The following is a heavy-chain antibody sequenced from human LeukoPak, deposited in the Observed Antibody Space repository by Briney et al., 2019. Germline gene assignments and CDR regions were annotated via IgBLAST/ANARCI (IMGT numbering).Heavy chain of an antibody. CDR2: ISSDGIYT. V-gene: IGHV3-74*01. D-gene: IGHD1-14*01. Sequence: GGSLRLSCAASGFTISKDSMHWVRQAPGKVLVWVSRISSDGIYTDYADSVKGRFTISRDNAKNTLYLQMNSLRDDDTALYYCARQNHDFDYWGLGTLVTVSS. J-gene: IGHJ4*02. CDR3: ARQNHDFDY. CDR1: GFTISKDS.